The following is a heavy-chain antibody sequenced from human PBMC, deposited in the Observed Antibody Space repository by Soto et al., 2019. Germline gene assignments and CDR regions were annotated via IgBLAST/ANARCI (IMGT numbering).Heavy chain of an antibody. D-gene: IGHD4-17*01. Sequence: EVQLVESGGGLVQPGGSLRLSCAASGFTFSSYSMNWVRQAPGKGLEWVSYISSSSSTIYYADSVKGRFTISRDNAKNSLCLQMNSLRDEDTAVYYCARCPRVTTSAGDDYWGQGTLVTVSS. CDR3: ARCPRVTTSAGDDY. V-gene: IGHV3-48*02. CDR1: GFTFSSYS. J-gene: IGHJ4*02. CDR2: ISSSSSTI.